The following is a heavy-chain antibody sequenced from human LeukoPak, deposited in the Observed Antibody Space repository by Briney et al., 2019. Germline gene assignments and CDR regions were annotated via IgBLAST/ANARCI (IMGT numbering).Heavy chain of an antibody. Sequence: ASVKVSCKASGYTFNSHGITWVRQAPGQGLEWMGWISAYNGNTNYAQKFQGRVTLTRDMSTSTDYLELSSLRSEDTAVYYCARDNSVRDEAWWFNPWGQGTLVTVSS. CDR3: ARDNSVRDEAWWFNP. J-gene: IGHJ5*02. D-gene: IGHD5-24*01. CDR1: GYTFNSHG. V-gene: IGHV1-18*01. CDR2: ISAYNGNT.